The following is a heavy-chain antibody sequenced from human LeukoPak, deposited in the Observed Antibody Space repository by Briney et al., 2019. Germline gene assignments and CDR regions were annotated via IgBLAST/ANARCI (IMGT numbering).Heavy chain of an antibody. D-gene: IGHD6-19*01. CDR1: GFTFSTYA. CDR2: ISNSGGST. CDR3: AKDGAEVAGSFDY. J-gene: IGHJ4*02. V-gene: IGHV3-23*01. Sequence: GGSLRLSCAASGFTFSTYAMSWVRQAPGKGLEWVSTISNSGGSTYYADSAKGRFTISRDNSKNTLYLQVNSLRAEDTAVYYCAKDGAEVAGSFDYWGRGTLVTVSS.